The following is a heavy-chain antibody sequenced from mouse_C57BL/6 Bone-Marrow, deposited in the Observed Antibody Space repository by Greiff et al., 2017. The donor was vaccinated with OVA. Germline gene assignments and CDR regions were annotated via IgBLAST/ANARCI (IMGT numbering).Heavy chain of an antibody. Sequence: EVHLVESGGGLVQPKGSLKLSCAASGFTFNTYAMHWVRQAPGKGLEWVARIRSKSSNYATYYADSVKDRFTISRDDSQSMLYLQMNNLKTEDTAMYYCVRDGYYGSSPYFDYWGQGTTLTVSS. CDR1: GFTFNTYA. V-gene: IGHV10-3*01. CDR3: VRDGYYGSSPYFDY. J-gene: IGHJ2*01. D-gene: IGHD1-1*01. CDR2: IRSKSSNYAT.